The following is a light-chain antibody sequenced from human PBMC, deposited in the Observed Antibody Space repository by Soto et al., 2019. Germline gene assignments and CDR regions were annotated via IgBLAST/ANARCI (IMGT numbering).Light chain of an antibody. CDR3: QQYNSYSWT. CDR2: DAS. J-gene: IGKJ1*01. Sequence: DIQMTQSPSSLSASVGDRVTITCQTSQSINTYLNWYQQKPGKAPKLLIYDASTLESGVPSRFSGSRSGTEFTLTISSLQPDDFATYYCQQYNSYSWTFGQGTKV. CDR1: QSINTY. V-gene: IGKV1-5*01.